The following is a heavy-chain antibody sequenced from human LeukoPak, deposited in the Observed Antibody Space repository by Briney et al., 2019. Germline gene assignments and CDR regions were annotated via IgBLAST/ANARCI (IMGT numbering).Heavy chain of an antibody. CDR1: GFTFNSYT. V-gene: IGHV3-21*01. J-gene: IGHJ3*02. CDR3: ARDRGFPAGGLGFPRKYSFDI. D-gene: IGHD6-13*01. CDR2: ITSISSYV. Sequence: PGGSLRLSCAASGFTFNSYTMNWVRQAPGKGLEWVSSITSISSYVYYADSVMGRFTISRDNAKNSLYLQMNSLRAEDTAVYYCARDRGFPAGGLGFPRKYSFDIWGQGTQVTVSS.